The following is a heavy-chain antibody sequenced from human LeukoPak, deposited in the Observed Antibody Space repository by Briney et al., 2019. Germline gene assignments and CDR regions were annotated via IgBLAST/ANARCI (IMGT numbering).Heavy chain of an antibody. D-gene: IGHD3-10*01. J-gene: IGHJ6*03. CDR2: IIPIYDTV. V-gene: IGHV1-69*06. CDR3: ARARYYGSGSYYTAVGYYYYMDV. Sequence: SVKVSCKASGGTFSSYAISWVRQAPGQGLEWMGGIIPIYDTVNYEQQFQGRVTITADKSRTTAYMELSSLRSEDTAVYYCARARYYGSGSYYTAVGYYYYMDVWGKGTTVTVSS. CDR1: GGTFSSYA.